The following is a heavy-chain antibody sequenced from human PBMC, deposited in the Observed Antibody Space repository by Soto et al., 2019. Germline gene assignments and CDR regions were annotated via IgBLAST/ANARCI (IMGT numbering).Heavy chain of an antibody. CDR1: GGSISSYY. CDR2: IYYSGST. CDR3: ARSYDFWSGYYVNWFDP. J-gene: IGHJ5*02. D-gene: IGHD3-3*01. V-gene: IGHV4-59*08. Sequence: SETLSLTCTVSGGSISSYYWSWIRQPPGKGLEWIGYIYYSGSTNYNPSLKSRVTISVDTSKNQFSLKLSSVTAADTAVYYCARSYDFWSGYYVNWFDPWGQGTLVTVSS.